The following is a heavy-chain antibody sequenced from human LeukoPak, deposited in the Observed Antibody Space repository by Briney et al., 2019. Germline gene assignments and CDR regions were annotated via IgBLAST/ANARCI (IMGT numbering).Heavy chain of an antibody. CDR2: IYYSGST. CDR1: GGSIRTSSYN. Sequence: PSETLSLTCTVSGGSIRTSSYNWGWIRQPPGKGLEWIGYIYYSGSTNYNPSLKSRVTISVDTSKNQFSLKLSSVTAADTAVYYCARSSGWYNYYMDVWGKGTTVTISS. CDR3: ARSSGWYNYYMDV. J-gene: IGHJ6*03. D-gene: IGHD6-19*01. V-gene: IGHV4-61*05.